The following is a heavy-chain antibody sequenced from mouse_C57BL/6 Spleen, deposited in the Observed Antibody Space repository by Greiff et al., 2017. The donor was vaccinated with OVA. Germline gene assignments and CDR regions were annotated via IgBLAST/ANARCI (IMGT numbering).Heavy chain of an antibody. CDR2: IDPENGDT. J-gene: IGHJ2*01. D-gene: IGHD1-1*01. Sequence: VQLKQSGAELVRPGASVKLSCTASGFNIKDDYMHWVKQRPEQGLEWIGWIDPENGDTEYASKFQGKATITADTSSNTAYLQLSSLTSEDTAVYYCTTNYYGSSRDYWGQGTTLTVSS. CDR3: TTNYYGSSRDY. V-gene: IGHV14-4*01. CDR1: GFNIKDDY.